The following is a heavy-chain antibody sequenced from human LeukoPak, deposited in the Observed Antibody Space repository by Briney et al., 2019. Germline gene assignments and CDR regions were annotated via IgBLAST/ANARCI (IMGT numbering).Heavy chain of an antibody. CDR2: IKSKTDGGTA. CDR1: GFTFSNAW. D-gene: IGHD1-26*01. V-gene: IGHV3-15*01. Sequence: GGSLRLSCVASGFTFSNAWMSWARQAPGTELEWVGRIKSKTDGGTADYAAPVKGRFTISRDDSKNTMYLEMHSLRTEDTAVYYCTTYTVGATTSHFDYWGQGTLVTVSS. J-gene: IGHJ4*02. CDR3: TTYTVGATTSHFDY.